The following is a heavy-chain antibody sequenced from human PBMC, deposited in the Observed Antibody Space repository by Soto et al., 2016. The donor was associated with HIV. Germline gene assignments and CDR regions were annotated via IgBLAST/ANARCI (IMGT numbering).Heavy chain of an antibody. D-gene: IGHD4-17*01. CDR2: ISKGGSGK. Sequence: EVQLVESGGGLVKPGKSVTLSCAASGFDFDSYNMNWIRQTPGKGLQWVASISKGGSGKYYVDSAKSRFTISRDNAKNFXHLQINSLRVEDTGLYYCVRDERDDSGTDYWYFDLWGLALTSLSRQ. V-gene: IGHV3-21*06. CDR1: GFDFDSYN. J-gene: IGHJ2*01. CDR3: VRDERDDSGTDYWYFDL.